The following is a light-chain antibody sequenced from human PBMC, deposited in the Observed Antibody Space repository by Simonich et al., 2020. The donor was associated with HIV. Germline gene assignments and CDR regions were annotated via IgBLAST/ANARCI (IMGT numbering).Light chain of an antibody. J-gene: IGLJ2*01. CDR3: SSYASSTTFHVV. CDR2: GGN. CDR1: SSDVGSYIL. V-gene: IGLV2-23*03. Sequence: QSALTQPASVSGSPGQSITISCTGTSSDVGSYILFSWYQQNPGKAPKLMIFGGNKRPSGVSNRFSGSKSGNTASLTISGLQAEDEADYYCSSYASSTTFHVVFGGGTQLTVL.